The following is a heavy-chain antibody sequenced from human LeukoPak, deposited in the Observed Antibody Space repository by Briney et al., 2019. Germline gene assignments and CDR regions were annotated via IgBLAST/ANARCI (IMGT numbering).Heavy chain of an antibody. CDR1: GGSFSGYY. D-gene: IGHD3-16*02. V-gene: IGHV4-34*01. J-gene: IGHJ3*01. CDR3: AGTRRHRVFRP. CDR2: INHSGST. Sequence: SETLSLTCAVYGGSFSGYYWSWIRQPPGKGLEWIGEINHSGSTNYNPSLKSRVTISVDTSKNQFSLKLSSVTAADTAVYYCAGTRRHRVFRPWGQGTMVTVSS.